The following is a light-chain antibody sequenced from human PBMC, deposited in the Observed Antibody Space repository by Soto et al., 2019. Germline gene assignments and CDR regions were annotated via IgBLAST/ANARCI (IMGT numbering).Light chain of an antibody. CDR3: RSYAGSNNLGV. CDR1: SSDVGGYNY. Sequence: QSALTQPPSASGSPGQSVTISCTGTSSDVGGYNYVSWYQQHPGKAPRLMIYEVSKRPSGVPDRFSGSKSGNTASLTVSGLQAEDEADYYCRSYAGSNNLGVFGTGTKVTV. J-gene: IGLJ1*01. V-gene: IGLV2-8*01. CDR2: EVS.